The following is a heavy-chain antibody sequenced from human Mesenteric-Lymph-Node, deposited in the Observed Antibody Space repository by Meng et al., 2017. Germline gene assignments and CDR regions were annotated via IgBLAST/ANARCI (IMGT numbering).Heavy chain of an antibody. J-gene: IGHJ4*02. Sequence: SETLSLTCTVSGYSISSGYYCGWIRQPPGKGLEWIGSIYHSGSTYYNPSLKSRVTISVDTSKNQFSLKLSSVTAADTAVYYCARGKINIAVAGSAAFDYWGQGTLDTVSS. V-gene: IGHV4-38-2*02. CDR3: ARGKINIAVAGSAAFDY. CDR2: IYHSGST. D-gene: IGHD6-19*01. CDR1: GYSISSGYY.